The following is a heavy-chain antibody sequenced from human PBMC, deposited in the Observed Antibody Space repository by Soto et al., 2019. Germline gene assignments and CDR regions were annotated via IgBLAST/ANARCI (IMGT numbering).Heavy chain of an antibody. D-gene: IGHD2-15*01. V-gene: IGHV3-7*01. J-gene: IGHJ6*02. Sequence: GGSLRLSCAASGFTFSTYWMSWVRQAPGKGLEWVANIKQDGSEKYYVDSVKGRFTISRDNAKNSLYLQMNSLRAEDTAVYYCASVDIVVVVAATPENGMDVWGQGTTVTVSS. CDR3: ASVDIVVVVAATPENGMDV. CDR1: GFTFSTYW. CDR2: IKQDGSEK.